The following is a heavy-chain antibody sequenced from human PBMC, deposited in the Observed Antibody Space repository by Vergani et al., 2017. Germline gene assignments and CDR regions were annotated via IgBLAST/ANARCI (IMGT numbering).Heavy chain of an antibody. D-gene: IGHD3-9*01. Sequence: QVQLQESGPGLVKPSETLSLTCAVSGFSIDNGYYWDWIRQPPGKGLEWIGSIYRTGRTHFNPSLKSRVTISVDTSNNHFSLRLNSLTAADTAVYYCARRSGIVYDIFRGTQYFFDFWCQGTLVTVSS. CDR3: ARRSGIVYDIFRGTQYFFDF. V-gene: IGHV4-38-2*01. CDR2: IYRTGRT. CDR1: GFSIDNGYY. J-gene: IGHJ4*02.